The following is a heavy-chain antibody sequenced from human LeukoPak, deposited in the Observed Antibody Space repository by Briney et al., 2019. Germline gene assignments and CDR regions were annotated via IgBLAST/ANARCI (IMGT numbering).Heavy chain of an antibody. Sequence: SVKVSCKASGGTFSSYAISWVRQAPGQGLEWMGRIIPILGIANYAQKFQGRVTITADKSTSTAYMELSSLRPEDTAVYYCARDGFDEVDYWGQGTLVTVSS. CDR1: GGTFSSYA. V-gene: IGHV1-69*04. CDR3: ARDGFDEVDY. CDR2: IIPILGIA. D-gene: IGHD3-16*01. J-gene: IGHJ4*02.